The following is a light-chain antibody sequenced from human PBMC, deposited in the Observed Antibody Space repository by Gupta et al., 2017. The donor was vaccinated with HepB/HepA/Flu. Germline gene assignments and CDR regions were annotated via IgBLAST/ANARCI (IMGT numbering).Light chain of an antibody. V-gene: IGKV2-28*01. J-gene: IGKJ1*01. Sequence: EIVMTQSALSLPVTVGGPASISRRSSQSLLHSNGYNYLDLYLQKPGQSPQLLIYLGPNRASGVPGRFSGSGSGTDFTLNISRVEAEDVGVYYCLQALRTPRTFGQGTKVEIK. CDR1: QSLLHSNGYNY. CDR3: LQALRTPRT. CDR2: LGP.